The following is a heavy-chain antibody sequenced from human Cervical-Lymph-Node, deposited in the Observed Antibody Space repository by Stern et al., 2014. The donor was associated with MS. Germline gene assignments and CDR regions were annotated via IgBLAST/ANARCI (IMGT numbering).Heavy chain of an antibody. CDR2: IYHSGTT. D-gene: IGHD5-12*01. Sequence: QVQLQESGPGLVKPSGTLSLTCAVSGGSISNTNWWGWVRQTPGMGLERIGEIYHSGTTTFSPSLKSRVTMSVEKSKNQFSLELKSVTAADTAVYYCARVHSGYNWFDYWGQGTLVTVSS. J-gene: IGHJ4*02. V-gene: IGHV4-4*02. CDR3: ARVHSGYNWFDY. CDR1: GGSISNTNW.